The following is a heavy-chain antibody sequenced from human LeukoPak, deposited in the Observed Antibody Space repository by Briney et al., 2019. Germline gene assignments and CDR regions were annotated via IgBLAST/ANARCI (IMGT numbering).Heavy chain of an antibody. Sequence: GGSLRLSCAASGFTFSRYWMHWVRQAPGKGLVWVPRINSDGSSTSYADSVKGRFTISRDNAKNTLYLQVNSLRAEDTAVYYCTKSRDFWTPDDYWGQGTLVTVSS. CDR1: GFTFSRYW. D-gene: IGHD3/OR15-3a*01. CDR2: INSDGSST. V-gene: IGHV3-74*01. CDR3: TKSRDFWTPDDY. J-gene: IGHJ4*02.